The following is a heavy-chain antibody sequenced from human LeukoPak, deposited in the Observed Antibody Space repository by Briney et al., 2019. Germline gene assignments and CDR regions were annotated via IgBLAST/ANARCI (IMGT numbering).Heavy chain of an antibody. CDR3: ARDQKVIAVAGDFDY. Sequence: GGSLRLSCAASGFTFSSYWMHWVRQAPGKGLVWVSRINSDGSSTSYADSVKGRFTISRDNAKNTLYLQMNSLRAEDTAVYYCARDQKVIAVAGDFDYWGQGTLVTVSS. J-gene: IGHJ4*02. CDR2: INSDGSST. D-gene: IGHD6-19*01. CDR1: GFTFSSYW. V-gene: IGHV3-74*01.